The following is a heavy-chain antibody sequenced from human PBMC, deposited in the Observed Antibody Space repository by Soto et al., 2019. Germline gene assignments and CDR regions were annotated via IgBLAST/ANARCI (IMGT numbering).Heavy chain of an antibody. CDR3: AKDRSYYDSSGSLLPA. D-gene: IGHD3-22*01. Sequence: GGSLSRCYAASGFTFISYGMHWVRQAPGKGLEWVAVISYDGSNKYYADSVKGRFTISRDNSKNTLYLQMNSLRAEDTAVYYCAKDRSYYDSSGSLLPAWGQGTLVTVSS. CDR1: GFTFISYG. CDR2: ISYDGSNK. V-gene: IGHV3-30*18. J-gene: IGHJ5*02.